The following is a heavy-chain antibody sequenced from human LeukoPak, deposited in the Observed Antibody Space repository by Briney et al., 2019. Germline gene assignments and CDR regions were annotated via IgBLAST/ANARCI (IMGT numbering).Heavy chain of an antibody. J-gene: IGHJ4*02. CDR3: ARFRGDYGTTFDY. CDR2: IYYSGST. Sequence: PSETLSLTCTVSGGSISSYYWSWIRQPPGKGLEWIGYIYYSGSTNYNPSLKSRVTISVDTSKNQFSLKLSSVTAADTAVYYCARFRGDYGTTFDYWGQGTLVTVSS. D-gene: IGHD4-17*01. CDR1: GGSISSYY. V-gene: IGHV4-59*12.